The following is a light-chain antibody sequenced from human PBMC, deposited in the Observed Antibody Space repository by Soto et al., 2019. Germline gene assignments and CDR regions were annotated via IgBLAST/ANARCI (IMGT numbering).Light chain of an antibody. CDR2: GAS. CDR3: QQYEDWPPCT. J-gene: IGKJ2*02. CDR1: QSVRSN. V-gene: IGKV3-15*01. Sequence: IVLPHSPAPLRVFHGEGTTLSCSANQSVRSNLAWYQQKPGQAPRLLIYGASTRATGVPPRFSGSGSGTEFTLTISNLQSEDFGVYYCQQYEDWPPCTFGQGTKVDIK.